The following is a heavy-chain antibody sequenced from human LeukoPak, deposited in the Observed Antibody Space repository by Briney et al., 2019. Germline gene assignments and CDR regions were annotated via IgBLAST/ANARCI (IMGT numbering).Heavy chain of an antibody. Sequence: GGSLRLSCAASGFTFSSYGMHWVRQAPGKGLEWVAVIWYDGSNKYYADSVKGRFTISRDNSKNTLYLQMNSLRAEDTAVYYCAEDLSGEYYFDYWGQGTLVTVSS. V-gene: IGHV3-33*06. CDR2: IWYDGSNK. D-gene: IGHD3-10*01. CDR3: AEDLSGEYYFDY. J-gene: IGHJ4*02. CDR1: GFTFSSYG.